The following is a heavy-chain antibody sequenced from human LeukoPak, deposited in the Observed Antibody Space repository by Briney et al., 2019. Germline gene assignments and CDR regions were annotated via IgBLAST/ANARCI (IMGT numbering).Heavy chain of an antibody. V-gene: IGHV1-2*02. CDR1: GYTFTCYY. CDR3: ARCIVGATTCYFDY. Sequence: GASVKVSCKASGYTFTCYYMHWVRQAPGQGLEWMGWINPNSGGTNYAQKFQGRVTMTRDTSISTAYMELSRLRSDDTAVYYCARCIVGATTCYFDYWGQGTLVTVSS. D-gene: IGHD1-26*01. CDR2: INPNSGGT. J-gene: IGHJ4*02.